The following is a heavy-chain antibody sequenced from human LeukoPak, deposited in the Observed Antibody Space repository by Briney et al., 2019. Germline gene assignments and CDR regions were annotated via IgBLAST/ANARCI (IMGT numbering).Heavy chain of an antibody. Sequence: SQTLSLTCAISGDSVSSNSAAWNWIRQSPSRGLEWLGRTYYRSKWYNDYAVSVKSRITINPDTSKNQFSLQLNSVTPEDTAVYYCARASGGTGSSWYRNYYGMDVWGQGTTVTVSS. CDR1: GDSVSSNSAA. J-gene: IGHJ6*02. CDR2: TYYRSKWYN. V-gene: IGHV6-1*01. D-gene: IGHD6-13*01. CDR3: ARASGGTGSSWYRNYYGMDV.